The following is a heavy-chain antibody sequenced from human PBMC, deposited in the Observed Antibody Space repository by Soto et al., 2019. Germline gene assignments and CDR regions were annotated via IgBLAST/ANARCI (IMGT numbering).Heavy chain of an antibody. CDR3: GSANGMDV. CDR2: TRYGGIP. V-gene: IGHV4-31*03. Sequence: QVQLQESGPGLVEPSQTLSLTCTVSGVSLSGSTYYWSWIRQHPVKGLEWVGFTRYGGIPYHKPSLKIRATISVQSSKNQFSLSLTSLPAADTAVYYCGSANGMDVWGRGTTVIVSS. J-gene: IGHJ6*02. D-gene: IGHD6-6*01. CDR1: GVSLSGSTYY.